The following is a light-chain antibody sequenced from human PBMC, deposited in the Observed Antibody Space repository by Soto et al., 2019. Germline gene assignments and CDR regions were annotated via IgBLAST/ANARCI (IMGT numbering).Light chain of an antibody. V-gene: IGKV3D-11*01. CDR3: QQRSDRHPIT. Sequence: EIVLTQSPATLSLSPGERATLSCRASQGVTSYLAWYQQKPGQAPRLLIFDASNRAIGIPARFSGSGPGPDFTLTISNLDPEDFAVHYCQQRSDRHPITFGGGTKVEFK. CDR2: DAS. J-gene: IGKJ4*01. CDR1: QGVTSY.